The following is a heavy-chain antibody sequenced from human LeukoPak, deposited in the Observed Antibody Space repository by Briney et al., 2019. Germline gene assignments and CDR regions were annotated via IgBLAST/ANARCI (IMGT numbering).Heavy chain of an antibody. D-gene: IGHD3-22*01. CDR2: IYYSGST. Sequence: SETLSLTCTVSGGSISSYYWSWIRPPPGKGLEWIGYIYYSGSTNYNPSLKSRVTISVDTSKNQFSLKLSSVTAADTAVYYCARVDYYDSSGFRDYWYFDLWGRGTLVTVSS. CDR3: ARVDYYDSSGFRDYWYFDL. V-gene: IGHV4-59*01. CDR1: GGSISSYY. J-gene: IGHJ2*01.